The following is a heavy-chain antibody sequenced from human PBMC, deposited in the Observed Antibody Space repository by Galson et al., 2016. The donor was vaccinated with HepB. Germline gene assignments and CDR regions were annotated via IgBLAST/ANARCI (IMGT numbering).Heavy chain of an antibody. CDR3: ARSPSNWFGPSTFDI. Sequence: SLRLSCAASGFSVSSKYMSWVRQIPGKGLEWVSVIYSGGSTFYADSVKGRFTISRDNVKNKVYLQMNSVTDEDTAVYYCARSPSNWFGPSTFDIWGQGTMVIVSS. V-gene: IGHV3-53*01. CDR2: IYSGGST. J-gene: IGHJ3*02. D-gene: IGHD6-13*01. CDR1: GFSVSSKY.